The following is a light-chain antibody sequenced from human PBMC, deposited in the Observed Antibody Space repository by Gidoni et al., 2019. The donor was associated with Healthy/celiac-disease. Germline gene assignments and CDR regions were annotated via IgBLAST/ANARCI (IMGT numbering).Light chain of an antibody. V-gene: IGKV1-39*01. CDR1: QSISSY. CDR3: QPSYSTPNT. J-gene: IGKJ2*01. CDR2: AAS. Sequence: DIQMTQSPSSLSASVGDRVTITCRASQSISSYLNWYQQKPGKAPQLLIYAASSLQSGVPSRFRGSGSGTDFPLTISSLQPEDFATYYCQPSYSTPNTFGQGTKLEIK.